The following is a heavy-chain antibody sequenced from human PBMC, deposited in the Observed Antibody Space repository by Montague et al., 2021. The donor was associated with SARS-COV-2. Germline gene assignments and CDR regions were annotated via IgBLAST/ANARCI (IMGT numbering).Heavy chain of an antibody. Sequence: SLRLSCAASRFTFSDFWMNWVRQAPGKGLEWVADIKRDGSEKSYLDSLNGRFTISRDNAKNSLYLQMNSLRAEDTAVYYCARGSTGWYAIFGHYGMDVWGQGTTVTVSS. V-gene: IGHV3-7*01. CDR3: ARGSTGWYAIFGHYGMDV. J-gene: IGHJ6*02. CDR2: IKRDGSEK. D-gene: IGHD6-19*01. CDR1: RFTFSDFW.